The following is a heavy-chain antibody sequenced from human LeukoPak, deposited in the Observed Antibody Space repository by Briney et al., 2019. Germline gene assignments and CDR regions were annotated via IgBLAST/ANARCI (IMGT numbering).Heavy chain of an antibody. Sequence: PSETLSLTCAVYGGSFNGYYWTWIRQPPGKGLEWIGEITHSGSTSYNPSLKSRVAISLDTSKNQFSLKLSSVTAADTAVYYCARGVVAVAAATDPMDVWGQGTTVTVSS. CDR2: ITHSGST. CDR3: ARGVVAVAAATDPMDV. CDR1: GGSFNGYY. J-gene: IGHJ6*02. V-gene: IGHV4-34*01. D-gene: IGHD6-19*01.